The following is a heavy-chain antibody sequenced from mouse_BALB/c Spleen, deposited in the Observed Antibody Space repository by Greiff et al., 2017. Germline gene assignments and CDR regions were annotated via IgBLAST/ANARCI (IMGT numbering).Heavy chain of an antibody. J-gene: IGHJ4*01. CDR3: TRSETARATKYYAMDY. CDR2: INPSNGGT. V-gene: IGHV1S81*02. D-gene: IGHD3-1*01. Sequence: VQLQQSGAELVKPGASVKLSCKASGYTFTSYYMYWVKQRPGQGLEWIGGINPSNGGTNFNEKFKSKATLTVDKSSSTAYMQLSSLTSEDSAVYYCTRSETARATKYYAMDYWGQGTSVTVSS. CDR1: GYTFTSYY.